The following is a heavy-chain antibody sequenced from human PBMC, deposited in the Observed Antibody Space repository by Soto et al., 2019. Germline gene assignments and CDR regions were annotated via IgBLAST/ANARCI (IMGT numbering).Heavy chain of an antibody. CDR3: ARDGSPGSSSVYFHY. CDR2: IYYSGST. Sequence: QVQLQESGPGLVKPSQTLSLTCTVSGGSICSGGYYWSWIRQHRGKGLEWIGHIYYSGSTYYNPSLTSRVTISVDTSKNQFSLKLSSVTAADTAVYYCARDGSPGSSSVYFHYWGQGTLVTVSS. D-gene: IGHD6-6*01. J-gene: IGHJ4*02. V-gene: IGHV4-31*03. CDR1: GGSICSGGYY.